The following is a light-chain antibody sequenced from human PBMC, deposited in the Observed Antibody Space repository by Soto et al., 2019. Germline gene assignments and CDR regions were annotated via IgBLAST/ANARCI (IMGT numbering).Light chain of an antibody. CDR2: DAS. CDR3: HQYNSYRT. V-gene: IGKV1-5*01. CDR1: PSISSW. Sequence: DIQMTQSPSTLSASVGDRVTITFRASPSISSWLAWYQQKPGKAPKLLIYDASSLDSGVPSRFSGRGSGTEFTLTISSLQPDDFANYYCHQYNSYRTFGQGTKVEIK. J-gene: IGKJ1*01.